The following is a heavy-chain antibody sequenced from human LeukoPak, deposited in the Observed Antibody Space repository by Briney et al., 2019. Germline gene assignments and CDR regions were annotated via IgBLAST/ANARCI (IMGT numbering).Heavy chain of an antibody. D-gene: IGHD3-3*01. J-gene: IGHJ4*02. Sequence: GGSLRLSCAASGFTFSSYAMSWVRQAPGKGLEWVSAISGSGGSTYYADSVKGRLTISRDNSKNTLYLQMNSLRAEDTAVYYCATSSRDFWSGYRFDYWGQGTLVTVSS. CDR1: GFTFSSYA. V-gene: IGHV3-23*01. CDR2: ISGSGGST. CDR3: ATSSRDFWSGYRFDY.